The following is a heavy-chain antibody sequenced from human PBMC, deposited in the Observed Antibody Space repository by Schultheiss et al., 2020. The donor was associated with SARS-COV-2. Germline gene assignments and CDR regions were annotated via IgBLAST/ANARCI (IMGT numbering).Heavy chain of an antibody. CDR3: ASRPATVTASFDY. CDR2: IYPGDSDT. D-gene: IGHD4-17*01. V-gene: IGHV5-51*01. J-gene: IGHJ4*02. CDR1: GYSFTSYW. Sequence: GGSLRLSCKGSGYSFTSYWIGWVRQMPGKGLEWMGIIYPGDSDTRYSPSFQGQVTISADKSISTAYLQWSSLKASDTAMYYCASRPATVTASFDYWGQGTLVTVSS.